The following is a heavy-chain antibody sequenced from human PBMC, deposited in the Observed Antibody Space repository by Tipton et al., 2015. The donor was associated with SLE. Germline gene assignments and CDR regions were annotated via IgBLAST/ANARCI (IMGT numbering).Heavy chain of an antibody. CDR2: INHSGST. D-gene: IGHD6-13*01. V-gene: IGHV4-34*01. J-gene: IGHJ3*02. CDR1: GGSFSGYY. Sequence: TLSLTCAVYGGSFSGYYWSWIRQPPGKGLEWIGEINHSGSTNYNPSLKSRVTISVDTSKNQFSLKLSSVTAADTAVYHCARVAAAGRAFDIWGQGTMVTVSS. CDR3: ARVAAAGRAFDI.